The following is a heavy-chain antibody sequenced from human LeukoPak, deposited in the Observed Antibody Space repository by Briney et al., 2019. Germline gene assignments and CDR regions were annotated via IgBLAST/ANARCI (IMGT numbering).Heavy chain of an antibody. D-gene: IGHD1-7*01. Sequence: GASVKVSCKASGGTFSSYAMSWVRQAPGKGLEWVSAISGSGGSTYYADSVKGRFTISRDNSKNTLYLQMNSLRAEDTAVYYCAKDLNWNYEGYFDYWGQGTLVTVSS. CDR3: AKDLNWNYEGYFDY. CDR2: ISGSGGST. V-gene: IGHV3-23*01. J-gene: IGHJ4*02. CDR1: GGTFSSYA.